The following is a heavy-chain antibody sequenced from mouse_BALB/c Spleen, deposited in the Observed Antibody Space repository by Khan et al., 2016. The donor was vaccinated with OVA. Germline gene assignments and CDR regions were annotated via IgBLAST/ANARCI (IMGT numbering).Heavy chain of an antibody. CDR3: VSPNWFAY. V-gene: IGHV14-3*02. CDR1: GFNIKDTY. J-gene: IGHJ3*01. Sequence: EVELVESGAELVKPGASVKLSCTASGFNIKDTYMHWVKQRPEQGLEWIGRIDPASGNIKYDPKFQGKAIITADTSSNTAYLQLSSLTSEDTAVYYCVSPNWFAYWGQGTLVTVSA. CDR2: IDPASGNI.